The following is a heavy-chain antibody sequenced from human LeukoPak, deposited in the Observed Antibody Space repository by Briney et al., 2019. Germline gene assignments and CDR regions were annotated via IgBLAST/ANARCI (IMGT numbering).Heavy chain of an antibody. D-gene: IGHD4-11*01. J-gene: IGHJ6*04. CDR1: GFTFSTYW. V-gene: IGHV3-7*03. CDR3: ARGLTGYYYYGMDV. CDR2: INQDGSGK. Sequence: GGSLRLSCEASGFTFSTYWMTWVRQPPGKGLEWVASINQDGSGKYYVDSVKGRFTISRDNAKNSLYLQMNSLRAEDTAVYYCARGLTGYYYYGMDVWGKGTTVTVSS.